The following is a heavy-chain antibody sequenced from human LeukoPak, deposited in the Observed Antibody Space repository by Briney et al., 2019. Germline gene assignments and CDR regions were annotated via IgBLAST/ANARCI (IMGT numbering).Heavy chain of an antibody. CDR1: GGSISSSSYY. Sequence: SETLSLTCTVSGGSISSSSYYWGWIRQPPGKGLEWIGSIYYSGSTDYNPSLKSRVTISIDAPKNQFSLKLSSVTTADTAVYYCARVRRYTSRPDAFDIWGQGTKVTVSA. D-gene: IGHD6-13*01. CDR3: ARVRRYTSRPDAFDI. V-gene: IGHV4-39*07. CDR2: IYYSGST. J-gene: IGHJ3*02.